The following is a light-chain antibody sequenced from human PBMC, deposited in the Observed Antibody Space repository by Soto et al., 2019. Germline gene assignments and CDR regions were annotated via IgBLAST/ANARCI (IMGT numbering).Light chain of an antibody. V-gene: IGKV1-27*01. J-gene: IGKJ5*01. CDR3: QQLNTYPIT. CDR1: QGXXNY. CDR2: AAS. Sequence: DIQMTQSPSXLSASVGDRVTITXRASQGXXNYLAWYQQKPGKVPKLLIYAASSLQSGVPSRFSGSGSGTDFTLTISSLQPEDVATYYCQQLNTYPITFGQGTRLEIK.